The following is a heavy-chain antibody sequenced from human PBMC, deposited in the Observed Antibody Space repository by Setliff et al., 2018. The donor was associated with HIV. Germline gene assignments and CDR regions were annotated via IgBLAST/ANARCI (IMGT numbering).Heavy chain of an antibody. J-gene: IGHJ4*02. V-gene: IGHV1-3*01. CDR3: ARVSGLSGELLYFDY. Sequence: ASVKVSCKASGYTFTSYGISWVRQAPGQGLEWMGLINAGNGNTKYSQKFQGRVTITRDTSASTAYMELSSLRSEDTAVYYCARVSGLSGELLYFDYWGLGTLVTVSS. CDR2: INAGNGNT. CDR1: GYTFTSYG. D-gene: IGHD1-26*01.